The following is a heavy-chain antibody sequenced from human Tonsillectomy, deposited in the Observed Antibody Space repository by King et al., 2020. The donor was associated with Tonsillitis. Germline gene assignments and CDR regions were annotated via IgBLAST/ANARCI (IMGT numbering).Heavy chain of an antibody. CDR1: GYTFTGYY. Sequence: QLVQSGAEVKKPGASVKVSCKASGYTFTGYYMHWVRQAPGQGLEWMGWINPNSGGTNYAQKFRGRVTMTRDTSISTAYMELSRLRSDDTALYYCARDVGGYSYGLFNYWGKGTLVTVSS. D-gene: IGHD5-18*01. V-gene: IGHV1-2*02. J-gene: IGHJ4*02. CDR2: INPNSGGT. CDR3: ARDVGGYSYGLFNY.